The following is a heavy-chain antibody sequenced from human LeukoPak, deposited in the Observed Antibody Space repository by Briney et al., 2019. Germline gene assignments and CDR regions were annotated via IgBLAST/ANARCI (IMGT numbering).Heavy chain of an antibody. V-gene: IGHV1-24*01. J-gene: IGHJ6*02. Sequence: GASVKVSCKVSGYTLTELSMHWVRQAPGKGLEWMGGFDPEDGETIYAQKFQGRVTMTEDTSTDTAYMELSSLRSEDTAVYYCATGTTVYYYYGMDFWGQGTLVTVSS. D-gene: IGHD4-11*01. CDR3: ATGTTVYYYYGMDF. CDR1: GYTLTELS. CDR2: FDPEDGET.